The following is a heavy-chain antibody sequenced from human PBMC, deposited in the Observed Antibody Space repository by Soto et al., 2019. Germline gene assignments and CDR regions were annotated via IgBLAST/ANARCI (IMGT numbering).Heavy chain of an antibody. CDR2: IYYSGST. D-gene: IGHD6-13*01. CDR1: GGSISSYY. Sequence: PSETLSLTCTVSGGSISSYYWSWIRQPPGKGLEWIGYIYYSGSTNYNPSLKSRVTISVDTSKNQFSLKLSSVTAADTAVYYCARDNPLKTAAAGTFWFDPWGQGTLVTVSS. CDR3: ARDNPLKTAAAGTFWFDP. V-gene: IGHV4-59*01. J-gene: IGHJ5*02.